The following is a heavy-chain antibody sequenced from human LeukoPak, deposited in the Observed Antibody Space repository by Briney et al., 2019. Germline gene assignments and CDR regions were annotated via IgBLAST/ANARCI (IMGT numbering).Heavy chain of an antibody. J-gene: IGHJ3*02. D-gene: IGHD6-13*01. V-gene: IGHV3-23*01. Sequence: GGSLRLSCVPSGITFSNSALSWVRQAPGKGLEWVSTITKSGDQTHYADSVRGLFTISRDIFKNTLYLQMNSLRAEDTAVYYCARDLRPYSSSWYGAFDIWGQGTMVTVSS. CDR1: GITFSNSA. CDR2: ITKSGDQT. CDR3: ARDLRPYSSSWYGAFDI.